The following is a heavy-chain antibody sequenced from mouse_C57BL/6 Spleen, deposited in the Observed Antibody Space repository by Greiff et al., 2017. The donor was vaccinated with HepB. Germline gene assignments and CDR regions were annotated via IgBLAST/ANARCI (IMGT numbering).Heavy chain of an antibody. CDR3: AKRGGHYYAMDY. CDR1: GYTFTSYW. J-gene: IGHJ4*01. Sequence: VQLQQSGAELVKPGASVKMSCKASGYTFTSYWITWVKQRTGQGLEWIGDIYPGSGSTNYNEKFKSKATLTVDTSSSTAYMQLSSLTSEDSAVYYCAKRGGHYYAMDYWGQGTSVTVSS. V-gene: IGHV1-55*01. CDR2: IYPGSGST.